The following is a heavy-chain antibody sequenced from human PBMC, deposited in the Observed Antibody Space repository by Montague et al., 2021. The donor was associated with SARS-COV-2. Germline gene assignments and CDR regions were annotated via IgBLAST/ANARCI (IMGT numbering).Heavy chain of an antibody. V-gene: IGHV4-59*08. Sequence: SETLSLTCSVSGGSLSTYYWSWIRQPPGKGLEWVGYIDDSGTARYNTSLRSRATISLDLSKNQFSLDLNTVTAADTAVYYCARNAYNHYGLDVWGQGTTVTVS. CDR2: IDDSGTA. CDR1: GGSLSTYY. J-gene: IGHJ6*02. CDR3: ARNAYNHYGLDV.